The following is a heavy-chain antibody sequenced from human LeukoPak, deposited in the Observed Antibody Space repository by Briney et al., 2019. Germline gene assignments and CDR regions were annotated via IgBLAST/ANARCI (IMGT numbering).Heavy chain of an antibody. V-gene: IGHV3-53*01. CDR2: INSGGNT. CDR1: GFSFSNYW. Sequence: GGSLRLSCAASGFSFSNYWMTWLRQAPGKGLEWVSFINSGGNTYYADSVKGRFTISRDKLKNILYLQMNSLRAEDTAVYYCVTTDYDILTGYSPHWGQGTLVTVSS. J-gene: IGHJ4*02. CDR3: VTTDYDILTGYSPH. D-gene: IGHD3-9*01.